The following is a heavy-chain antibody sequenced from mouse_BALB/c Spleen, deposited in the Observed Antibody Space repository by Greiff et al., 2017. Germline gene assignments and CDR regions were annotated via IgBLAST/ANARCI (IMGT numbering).Heavy chain of an antibody. CDR2: IYPGDGDT. J-gene: IGHJ2*01. CDR3: ARYYGSSNWLDY. Sequence: VKLQESGPELVKPGASVKISCKASGYAFSSSWMNWVKQRPGQGLEWIGRIYPGDGDTNYNGKFKGKATLTADKSSSTAYMQLSSLTSVDSAVYFCARYYGSSNWLDYWGQGTTLSVSS. CDR1: GYAFSSSW. D-gene: IGHD1-1*01. V-gene: IGHV1-82*01.